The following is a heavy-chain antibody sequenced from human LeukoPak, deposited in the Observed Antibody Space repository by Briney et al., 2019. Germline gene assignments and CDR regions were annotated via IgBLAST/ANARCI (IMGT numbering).Heavy chain of an antibody. CDR3: ARSGNGWAFDY. D-gene: IGHD6-19*01. CDR2: IYPGDSDT. CDR1: GYSFSTYW. J-gene: IGHJ4*02. V-gene: IGHV5-51*01. Sequence: GESLKISCKGSGYSFSTYWIGWVRQMPGKGLEWMGIIYPGDSDTRYSPSFQGQVTISADKSVSTAYLRWSSLKASDTAMYYCARSGNGWAFDYWGQGTLVTVSS.